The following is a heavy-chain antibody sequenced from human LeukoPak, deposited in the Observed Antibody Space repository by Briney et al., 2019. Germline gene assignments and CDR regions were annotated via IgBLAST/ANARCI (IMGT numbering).Heavy chain of an antibody. V-gene: IGHV3-9*01. CDR2: ISWNSGSI. Sequence: PGGSLRLCCAASGFTFDDYAMHWVRQAPGKGLEWVSGISWNSGSIGYADSVKGRFTISRDNAKNSLYLQMNSLRAEDTALYYCAILSSGTYWGQGTLVTVSS. CDR1: GFTFDDYA. CDR3: AILSSGTY. D-gene: IGHD6-19*01. J-gene: IGHJ4*02.